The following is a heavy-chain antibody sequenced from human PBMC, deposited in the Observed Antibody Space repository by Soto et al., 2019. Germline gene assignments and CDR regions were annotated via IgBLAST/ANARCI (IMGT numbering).Heavy chain of an antibody. CDR2: INWNGGST. D-gene: IGHD6-19*01. Sequence: PGGSLRLPCAASGFTFEDYGMSWVRQAPGKGLEWVSGINWNGGSTGYADSVKGRFTISRDNAKNSLYVQMNSLRAEDTALYYCARGRSSGWFILDGMFDYWGQGTLVTVSS. CDR3: ARGRSSGWFILDGMFDY. V-gene: IGHV3-20*04. J-gene: IGHJ4*02. CDR1: GFTFEDYG.